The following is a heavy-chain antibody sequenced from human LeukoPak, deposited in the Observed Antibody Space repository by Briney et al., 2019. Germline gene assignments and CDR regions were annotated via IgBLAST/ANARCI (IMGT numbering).Heavy chain of an antibody. Sequence: GGSLRLSCAASGFTFSSYGMHWVRQAPGKGLEWVAFIRYDGSNKYYADSVKGRFTISRDNSKNTLYLQMYSLRAEDTAVYYCAKDFAQGALDYWGQGTLVTVSS. CDR2: IRYDGSNK. J-gene: IGHJ4*02. CDR3: AKDFAQGALDY. D-gene: IGHD3-16*01. CDR1: GFTFSSYG. V-gene: IGHV3-30*02.